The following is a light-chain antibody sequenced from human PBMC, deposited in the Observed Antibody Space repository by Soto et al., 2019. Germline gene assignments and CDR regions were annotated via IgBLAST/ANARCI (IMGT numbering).Light chain of an antibody. CDR1: SSDIGAGHD. V-gene: IGLV1-40*01. CDR3: QSFDSSLRGWV. J-gene: IGLJ3*02. CDR2: GNT. Sequence: QSVLTQPPSVSGAPGQRVTISCAGSSSDIGAGHDVHWYQQLPGTAPKLLIYGNTNRPSGVPDRFSGSKSGASASQDISGLQAEDEADYYCQSFDSSLRGWVFGGGTKLTVL.